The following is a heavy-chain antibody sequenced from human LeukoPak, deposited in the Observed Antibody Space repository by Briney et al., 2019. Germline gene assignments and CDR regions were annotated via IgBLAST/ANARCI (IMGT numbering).Heavy chain of an antibody. CDR2: ISYDGSNK. V-gene: IGHV3-30*04. CDR3: AKHDPRRVVITNWFDP. Sequence: GGSLRLSCAASGFTFSNYAMHWVRQAPGKGLEWVAAISYDGSNKYYADSVKGRFTISRGNSKNTLYLQMNSLRAEDTAVYYCAKHDPRRVVITNWFDPWGQGTLVTVSS. D-gene: IGHD3-22*01. CDR1: GFTFSNYA. J-gene: IGHJ5*02.